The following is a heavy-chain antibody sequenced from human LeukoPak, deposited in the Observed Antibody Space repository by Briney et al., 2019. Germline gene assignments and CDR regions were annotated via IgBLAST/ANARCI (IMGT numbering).Heavy chain of an antibody. V-gene: IGHV1-8*01. CDR3: ARAHGYSRAFDY. J-gene: IGHJ4*02. CDR1: GYTFTSFD. Sequence: ASVKVSCKASGYTFTSFDIHWVRQATGQGLEWMGWMNPNNGNTGYAQKFQGRVTMTRNTSISTAYMELSSLRSEDTAVYYCARAHGYSRAFDYWGQGTLVTVSS. CDR2: MNPNNGNT. D-gene: IGHD6-13*01.